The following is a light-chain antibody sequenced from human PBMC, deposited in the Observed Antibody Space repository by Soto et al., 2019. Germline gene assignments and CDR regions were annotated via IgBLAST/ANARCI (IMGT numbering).Light chain of an antibody. CDR2: ATS. CDR1: QSITSY. Sequence: DIQMTPSPSSLSASVGDRVTITCRASQSITSYLNWYQQKPGKAPKLLIFATSSLQSAVPSRFSGSGSGTDLTLSISSLRPEDLATYYCQQSLTTPLPVGGETKVEIK. CDR3: QQSLTTPLP. V-gene: IGKV1-39*01. J-gene: IGKJ4*01.